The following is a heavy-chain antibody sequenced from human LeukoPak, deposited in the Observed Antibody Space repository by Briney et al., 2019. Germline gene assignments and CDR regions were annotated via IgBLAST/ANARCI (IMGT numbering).Heavy chain of an antibody. D-gene: IGHD6-13*01. CDR3: AKDPSSSWYNWFDP. J-gene: IGHJ5*02. V-gene: IGHV3-30*02. Sequence: SGGSLRLSCAASGFTFSSYGMHWVRQTPGKGLEWVAFIRYDGSNKYYADSVKGRFTISGDDSKNTLYLQMNSLRAEDTAVYYCAKDPSSSWYNWFDPWGQGTLVTVSS. CDR1: GFTFSSYG. CDR2: IRYDGSNK.